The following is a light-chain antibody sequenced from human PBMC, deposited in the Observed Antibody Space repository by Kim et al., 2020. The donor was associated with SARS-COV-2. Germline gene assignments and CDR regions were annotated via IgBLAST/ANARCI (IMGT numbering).Light chain of an antibody. J-gene: IGLJ3*02. CDR1: IGNIASTF. Sequence: NFMLTQPNSVSESPGKTVTISCTGSIGNIASTFVQWYQQRPGSTPTTVIYEDNQRPSGVPDRLSGSIDSSSNSASLTISGLKTEDEADYYCQSYDGSKWVFGGGTQLTFL. V-gene: IGLV6-57*02. CDR3: QSYDGSKWV. CDR2: EDN.